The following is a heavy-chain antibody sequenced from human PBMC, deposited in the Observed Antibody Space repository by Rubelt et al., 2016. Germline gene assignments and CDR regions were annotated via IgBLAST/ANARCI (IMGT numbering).Heavy chain of an antibody. Sequence: QVQLVQSGAEVKKPGSSVKVSCKASGGTFSSYAISWVRPAPGPGLEWVGRNIPILGKANYAQKCRGRVTITWDKSTSPAYMELSSLRSEDTAVYYCARALEGDFDYWGQGTLVTVSS. V-gene: IGHV1-69*04. J-gene: IGHJ4*02. D-gene: IGHD1-1*01. CDR1: GGTFSSYA. CDR3: ARALEGDFDY. CDR2: NIPILGKA.